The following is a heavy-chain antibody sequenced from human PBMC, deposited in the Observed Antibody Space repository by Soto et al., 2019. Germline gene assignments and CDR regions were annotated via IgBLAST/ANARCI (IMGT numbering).Heavy chain of an antibody. CDR2: INAGNGNT. D-gene: IGHD3-22*01. CDR1: GYTFTSYA. V-gene: IGHV1-3*01. J-gene: IGHJ4*02. Sequence: ASVKVSCKASGYTFTSYAMHWVRQAPGQRLEWMGWINAGNGNTKYSQKFQGRVTITRDTSASTAYMELSSLRSEDTAVYYCASSRSYYYDSSGYDAPFDYWGQGTLVTVSS. CDR3: ASSRSYYYDSSGYDAPFDY.